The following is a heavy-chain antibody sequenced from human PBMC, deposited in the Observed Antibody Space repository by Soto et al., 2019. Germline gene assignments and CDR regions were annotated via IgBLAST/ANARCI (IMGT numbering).Heavy chain of an antibody. CDR2: INAGYGNT. CDR1: GYTFSSYA. J-gene: IGHJ4*02. Sequence: SVKVSCKASGYTFSSYAMHWVRQAPGQRLEWMGWINAGYGNTKSSQKFQDRVTISRDTSASTAYMELTSLRSEDTAVYYCARDTGDGTFDFWGQGNLVTVYS. CDR3: ARDTGDGTFDF. V-gene: IGHV1-3*01. D-gene: IGHD7-27*01.